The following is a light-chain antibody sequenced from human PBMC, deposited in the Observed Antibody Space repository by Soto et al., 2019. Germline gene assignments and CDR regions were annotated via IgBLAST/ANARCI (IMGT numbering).Light chain of an antibody. Sequence: AIPWNKSPSSLSASVRDRVPITCLASQGIRNDLGWYQQKPGKAPKLLIYAASSLQSGVPSRFSGSASGTDFTLTISSLQPEDFATYYCLQDYSYPWTVGQGTKVEIK. CDR1: QGIRND. J-gene: IGKJ1*01. CDR2: AAS. CDR3: LQDYSYPWT. V-gene: IGKV1-6*01.